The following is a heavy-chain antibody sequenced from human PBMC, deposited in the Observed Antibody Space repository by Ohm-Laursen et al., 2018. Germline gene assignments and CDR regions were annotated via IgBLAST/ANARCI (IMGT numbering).Heavy chain of an antibody. CDR2: ISSSSSYI. CDR1: GFTFSSYS. CDR3: AQTWAEVGPRGEYFQH. Sequence: SLRLSCAASGFTFSSYSMNWVRQAPGKGLEWVSSISSSSSYIYYADSVKGRFTISRDNAKNSLYLQMNSLRAEDAAVYYCAQTWAEVGPRGEYFQHWGQGTLVTVSS. J-gene: IGHJ1*01. D-gene: IGHD3/OR15-3a*01. V-gene: IGHV3-21*04.